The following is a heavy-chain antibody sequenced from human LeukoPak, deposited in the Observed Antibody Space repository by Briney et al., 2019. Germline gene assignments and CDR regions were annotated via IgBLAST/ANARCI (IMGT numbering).Heavy chain of an antibody. CDR2: ISYDGSNK. Sequence: PGRSLRLSCAASEFTFSSYAMHWVRQAPGKGLEWVAVISYDGSNKYYADSVKGRFTISRDNSKNTLYLQMNSLRAEDTAVYYCAREGRDLVDLGLNWFDPWGQGTLVTVSS. V-gene: IGHV3-30-3*01. CDR3: AREGRDLVDLGLNWFDP. CDR1: EFTFSSYA. D-gene: IGHD2-2*01. J-gene: IGHJ5*02.